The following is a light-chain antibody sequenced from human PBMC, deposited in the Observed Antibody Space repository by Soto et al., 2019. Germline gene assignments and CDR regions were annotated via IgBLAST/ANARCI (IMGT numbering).Light chain of an antibody. CDR1: QSISSW. CDR3: QQYNSSPWT. CDR2: DAS. Sequence: GDRVTITCRASQSISSWLAWYQQKPRKAPKLLIYDASSLESGVPSRFSGSGSGTEFTLTISSLQPDDFATYYCQQYNSSPWTFGQGTKVEIK. V-gene: IGKV1-5*01. J-gene: IGKJ1*01.